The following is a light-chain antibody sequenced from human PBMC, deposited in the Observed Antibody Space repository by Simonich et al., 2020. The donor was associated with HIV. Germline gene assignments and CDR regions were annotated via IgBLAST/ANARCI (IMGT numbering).Light chain of an antibody. CDR1: KSVLNSSNNKNY. V-gene: IGKV4-1*01. J-gene: IGKJ3*01. CDR3: QQYYSTPFT. Sequence: DIVMTQSPDSLAVSLGERATINCKSSKSVLNSSNNKNYLAWYQQKPGQPPKMLIYWASTRESGVPDRFSGSGSGTDFTLTISSLQAEDVAVYYCQQYYSTPFTFGPGTKVDIK. CDR2: WAS.